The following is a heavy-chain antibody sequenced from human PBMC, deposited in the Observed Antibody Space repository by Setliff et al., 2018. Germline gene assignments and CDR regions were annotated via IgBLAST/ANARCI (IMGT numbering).Heavy chain of an antibody. J-gene: IGHJ2*01. CDR3: AREVYDILTGYSYWYFDL. V-gene: IGHV1-3*01. Sequence: ASVKVSCKASGYTFTSYALHWLRHAPGQRLEWMAYINGGNGNTHYSQKFRGRVTVTRDTSASTVFMVLSTLSSEDTAVYYCAREVYDILTGYSYWYFDLWGRGTLVTVSS. D-gene: IGHD3-9*01. CDR1: GYTFTSYA. CDR2: INGGNGNT.